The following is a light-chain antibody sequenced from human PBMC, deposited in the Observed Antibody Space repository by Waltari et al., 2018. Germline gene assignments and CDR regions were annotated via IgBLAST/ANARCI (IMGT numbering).Light chain of an antibody. CDR2: LGS. CDR3: MQALQNPWT. Sequence: DIVMTQSPLSLPVTPGEPASISCRSSQSLLHSNGYNYLDWYLQKPGQSPQLLIYLGSSRASGVPDRFSGSGSGTDFTLRISRVEAEDVGVYYCMQALQNPWTFGQGTKVEIK. V-gene: IGKV2-28*01. CDR1: QSLLHSNGYNY. J-gene: IGKJ1*01.